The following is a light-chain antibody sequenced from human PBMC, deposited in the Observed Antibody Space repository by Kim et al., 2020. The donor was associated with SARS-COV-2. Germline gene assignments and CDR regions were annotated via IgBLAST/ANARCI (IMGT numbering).Light chain of an antibody. CDR1: TLGDKY. J-gene: IGLJ3*02. Sequence: SYELTQPPSVSVSPGQTASITCSGDTLGDKYACWYQQKPGQSPVLVIYQDSKRPSGIPERFSGSNSGNTATLTISGTQAMDEADYYGQAWDSSNWVFGGGTKLTVL. CDR2: QDS. V-gene: IGLV3-1*01. CDR3: QAWDSSNWV.